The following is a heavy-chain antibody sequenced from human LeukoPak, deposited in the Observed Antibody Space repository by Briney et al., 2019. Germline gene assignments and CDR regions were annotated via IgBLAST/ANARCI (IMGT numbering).Heavy chain of an antibody. J-gene: IGHJ4*02. CDR3: ARRPLLWFGELLYQPKYYFDH. Sequence: SETLSLTCAVYGGSFSGYYWSWIRQPPGKGLEWIGEINHSGSTNYNPSLKSRVTISVDTSKNQFSLKLSSVTAADTAVYYCARRPLLWFGELLYQPKYYFDHWGQGTLVTVSS. D-gene: IGHD3-10*01. CDR1: GGSFSGYY. CDR2: INHSGST. V-gene: IGHV4-34*01.